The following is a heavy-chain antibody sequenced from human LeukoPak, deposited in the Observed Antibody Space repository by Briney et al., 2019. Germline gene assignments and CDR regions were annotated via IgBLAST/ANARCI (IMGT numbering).Heavy chain of an antibody. D-gene: IGHD3-22*01. CDR2: ISGSGGFT. Sequence: GGSLRLSCAASGFTFSSYAMSWVRQAPGKGLEWVAAISGSGGFTYYVDSVKGWFTISRDNSKNMLYLQMNSLRAEDTAVYYCAKPYGHYGYSYYFYSRGQGALVTVSS. J-gene: IGHJ4*02. CDR1: GFTFSSYA. CDR3: AKPYGHYGYSYYFYS. V-gene: IGHV3-23*01.